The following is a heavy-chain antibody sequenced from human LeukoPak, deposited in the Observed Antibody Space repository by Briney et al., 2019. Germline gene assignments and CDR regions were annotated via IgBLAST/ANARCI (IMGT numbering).Heavy chain of an antibody. J-gene: IGHJ4*02. CDR1: GGSFSGYY. CDR3: ARGQKYIYGYTVTELGSGYFDY. D-gene: IGHD5-18*01. V-gene: IGHV4-34*01. Sequence: SETLSLTCAVYGGSFSGYYWSWIRQPPGKGLEWIGEINHSGSTNYNPSLKSRVTISVDTSKNQFSLKLSSVTAADTAVYYCARGQKYIYGYTVTELGSGYFDYWGQGTLVTVSS. CDR2: INHSGST.